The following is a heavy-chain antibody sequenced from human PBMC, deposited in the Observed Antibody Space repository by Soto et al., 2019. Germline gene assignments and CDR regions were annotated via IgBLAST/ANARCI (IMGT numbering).Heavy chain of an antibody. D-gene: IGHD1-26*01. CDR1: GGSINSYY. V-gene: IGHV4-59*08. CDR2: IDYSGSA. J-gene: IGHJ4*02. Sequence: QVQLQESGPGLVKPSETLSLTCTVSGGSINSYYWSWIRQPPGREPEWIGYIDYSGSANFNPSLKGLVTLSVDTSKNQFALNLTSVTAADTGVYYCARLQWELTFDHWGQGTLVIVSS. CDR3: ARLQWELTFDH.